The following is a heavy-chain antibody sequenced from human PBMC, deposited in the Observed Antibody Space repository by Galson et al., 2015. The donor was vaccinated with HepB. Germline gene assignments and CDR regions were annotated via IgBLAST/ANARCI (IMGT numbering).Heavy chain of an antibody. Sequence: SLRLSCAASGFTVSSNYMSWVRQAPGKGLEWVSVIYSGGSTYYAGSVKGRFTISRDNSKNTLYFQMNSLRAEDTAVYYCARGLTHYGDYAFDYWGQGTLVTVAS. J-gene: IGHJ4*02. CDR3: ARGLTHYGDYAFDY. D-gene: IGHD4-17*01. V-gene: IGHV3-53*01. CDR1: GFTVSSNY. CDR2: IYSGGST.